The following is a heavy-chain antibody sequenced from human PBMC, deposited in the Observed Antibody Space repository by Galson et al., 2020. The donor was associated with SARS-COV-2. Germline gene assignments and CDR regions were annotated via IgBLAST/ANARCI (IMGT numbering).Heavy chain of an antibody. Sequence: GESLKISCTASGFTFSSYAMHWVRQAPGKGLEWVAVISYDGSNKYYADSVKGRFTISRDNSKNTLCLQMNSLRVEDTAVYYCATGRGYYESSGYYTLDYWGQGTLVTVSS. CDR3: ATGRGYYESSGYYTLDY. CDR1: GFTFSSYA. V-gene: IGHV3-30*04. J-gene: IGHJ4*02. D-gene: IGHD3-22*01. CDR2: ISYDGSNK.